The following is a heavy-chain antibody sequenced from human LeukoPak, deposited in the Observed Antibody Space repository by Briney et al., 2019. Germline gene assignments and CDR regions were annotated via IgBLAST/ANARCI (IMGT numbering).Heavy chain of an antibody. D-gene: IGHD6-13*01. J-gene: IGHJ5*02. CDR2: INAGNGNT. Sequence: ASVKVSCKASGYTFTSYAMHWVRQAPGQGLEWMGWINAGNGNTKYSQKFQGRVTITRDTSASTAYMELSSLRSEDTAVYYCARRIAAAGNNWFDPWGQGTLVTVSS. CDR3: ARRIAAAGNNWFDP. V-gene: IGHV1-3*01. CDR1: GYTFTSYA.